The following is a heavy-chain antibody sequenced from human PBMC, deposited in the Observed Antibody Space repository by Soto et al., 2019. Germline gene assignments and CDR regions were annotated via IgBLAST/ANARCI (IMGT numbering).Heavy chain of an antibody. Sequence: GESLKISCKGSGYSFTSYWIGWVRQMPGKGLEWMGIIYPGDSDTRYSPSFQGQVTISADKSISTAYLQWSSLKASDTAMYYCARVYSSGYYYYGMDVWGQGTTVTVSS. J-gene: IGHJ6*02. D-gene: IGHD5-18*01. CDR2: IYPGDSDT. CDR1: GYSFTSYW. CDR3: ARVYSSGYYYYGMDV. V-gene: IGHV5-51*01.